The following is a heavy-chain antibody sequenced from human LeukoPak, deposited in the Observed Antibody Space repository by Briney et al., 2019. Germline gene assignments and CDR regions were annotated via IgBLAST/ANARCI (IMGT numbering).Heavy chain of an antibody. D-gene: IGHD4-17*01. CDR2: IYYSGST. Sequence: PSETLSLTCTVSGGSISSSSYYWGWIRQPPGKGLEWIGSIYYSGSTYYNPSLKSRVTISVDTSKNQFSLKLSSVTAADTAVYYCARQWTVTTLAAGVGDYWGQGTLVTVSP. CDR1: GGSISSSSYY. J-gene: IGHJ4*02. CDR3: ARQWTVTTLAAGVGDY. V-gene: IGHV4-39*01.